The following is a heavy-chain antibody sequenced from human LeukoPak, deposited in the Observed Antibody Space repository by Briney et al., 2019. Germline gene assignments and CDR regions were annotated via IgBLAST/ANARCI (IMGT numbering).Heavy chain of an antibody. CDR2: ICSSSSYI. V-gene: IGHV3-21*01. CDR1: GFTFSSYS. D-gene: IGHD3/OR15-3a*01. Sequence: GGALRLSCAASGFTFSSYSMSWVRQAPGKGLEWVSSICSSSSYIYYADSVRGRSTISRDNAKNSLYLQMNRLRAEDTSLYYCARGVRTEDAPYNWFDPWGQGTPVTVSS. CDR3: ARGVRTEDAPYNWFDP. J-gene: IGHJ5*02.